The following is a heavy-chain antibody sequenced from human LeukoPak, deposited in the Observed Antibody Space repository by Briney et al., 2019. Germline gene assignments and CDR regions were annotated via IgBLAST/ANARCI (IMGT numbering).Heavy chain of an antibody. J-gene: IGHJ6*03. CDR1: GFTFSTYN. CDR2: ISTSSSYI. Sequence: PGGSLRLSCAASGFTFSTYNMNWVRQAPGEGLEWVSSISTSSSYIYYADSVRGRFTISRDNAKNSLYPQMNSLRAEDSAVYYCARDGYSSGWKEVYYYYYMDVWGKGTTVTVSS. D-gene: IGHD6-19*01. V-gene: IGHV3-21*01. CDR3: ARDGYSSGWKEVYYYYYMDV.